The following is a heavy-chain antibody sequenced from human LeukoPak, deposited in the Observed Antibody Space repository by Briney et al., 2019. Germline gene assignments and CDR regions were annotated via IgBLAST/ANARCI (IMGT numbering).Heavy chain of an antibody. V-gene: IGHV1-18*04. CDR3: ARDRSSNFDY. D-gene: IGHD6-19*01. CDR1: GYTFTSYG. Sequence: GVSVKVSGKASGYTFTSYGISWVRQAPGQGLEWMGWISAYNGNTKYAQKLQGRVTMTTDTSTSTAYMELRSLRSDDTAVYYCARDRSSNFDYWGQGTLVTVSS. J-gene: IGHJ4*02. CDR2: ISAYNGNT.